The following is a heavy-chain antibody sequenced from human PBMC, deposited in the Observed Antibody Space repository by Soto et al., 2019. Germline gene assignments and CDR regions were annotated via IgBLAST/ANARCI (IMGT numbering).Heavy chain of an antibody. V-gene: IGHV1-69*06. Sequence: QVQLVQSGAEVKKPRSSVKVSCKASGGTFSSYAISWVRQAPGQGLEWMGGIIPIFGTANSAQKFQGRVTITADKSTSPAYMELRSLRSEDTAVYYCARHYYGAGSYPYYYYGMDVWGQGTTVTASS. CDR3: ARHYYGAGSYPYYYYGMDV. J-gene: IGHJ6*02. CDR2: IIPIFGTA. CDR1: GGTFSSYA. D-gene: IGHD3-10*01.